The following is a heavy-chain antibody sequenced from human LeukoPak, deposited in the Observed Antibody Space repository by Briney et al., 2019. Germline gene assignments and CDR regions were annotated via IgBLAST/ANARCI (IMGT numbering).Heavy chain of an antibody. J-gene: IGHJ4*02. V-gene: IGHV3-73*01. CDR2: IRSKANSYAT. Sequence: GGSLRLSCAASGFTFSGSAMHWVRQASGKGLEWVGRIRSKANSYATAYAASVKGRFTISRDDSKNTAYLQMNSLKTEDTAVYCCTSFSGSYPFDYWGQGTLVTVSS. D-gene: IGHD1-26*01. CDR1: GFTFSGSA. CDR3: TSFSGSYPFDY.